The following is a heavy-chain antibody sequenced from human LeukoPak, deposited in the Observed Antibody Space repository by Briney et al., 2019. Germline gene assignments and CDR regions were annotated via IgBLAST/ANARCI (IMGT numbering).Heavy chain of an antibody. CDR1: GFTFSSYA. CDR3: AKALGQWLVLYYFDY. D-gene: IGHD6-19*01. V-gene: IGHV3-23*01. CDR2: ISGSGGST. J-gene: IGHJ4*02. Sequence: GGSLRLSCAASGFTFSSYAMSWVRQAPGKGLEWVSAISGSGGSTYYADSVKGRFTISRDNSKNTLYLQMKRLRAEDTAVYYCAKALGQWLVLYYFDYWGQGTLVTVSS.